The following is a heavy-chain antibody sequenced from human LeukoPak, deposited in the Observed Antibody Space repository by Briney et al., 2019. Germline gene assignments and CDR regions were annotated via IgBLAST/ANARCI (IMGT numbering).Heavy chain of an antibody. Sequence: ASVTVSCKASGYTFTSYGISWVRQAPGQGLEWMGWISAYNGNTNYAQKLQGRVTMTTDTSTSTAYMELRSLRSDDTAVYYCARGADYYGSGTNHYYYYMDVWGKGTTVTVSS. J-gene: IGHJ6*03. CDR1: GYTFTSYG. D-gene: IGHD3-10*01. CDR3: ARGADYYGSGTNHYYYYMDV. V-gene: IGHV1-18*01. CDR2: ISAYNGNT.